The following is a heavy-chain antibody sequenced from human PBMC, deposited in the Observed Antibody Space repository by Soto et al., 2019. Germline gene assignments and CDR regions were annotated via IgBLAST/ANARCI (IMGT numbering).Heavy chain of an antibody. D-gene: IGHD1-1*01. CDR2: MSHSGGT. V-gene: IGHV4-34*01. Sequence: QVQLQQWGAGLLKPSETLSLTCAVYGGFVSSGSYYWSCIRQPPGKGLEWVGEMSHSGGTHFNPSVKRRVIISLDTSWNPISQKMRTVTAAAMAVYYCVRVEEGTATTVVDAFYLWCPVTMVTSSS. CDR1: GGFVSSGSYY. J-gene: IGHJ3*01. CDR3: VRVEEGTATTVVDAFYL.